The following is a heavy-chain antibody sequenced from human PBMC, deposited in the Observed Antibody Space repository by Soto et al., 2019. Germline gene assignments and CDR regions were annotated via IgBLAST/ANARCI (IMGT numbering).Heavy chain of an antibody. Sequence: EVQLVESGGGLVLPGGSLRLSCVTSGLTFSNYWMNWVRQAPGKGLVWVSRISTDGSSTDYADSVKGRFTISRDNAKNTLYLQMNSLRAEDTAVYYCARDTFGLHYWGQGTLVTVSS. D-gene: IGHD3-16*01. V-gene: IGHV3-74*01. J-gene: IGHJ4*02. CDR3: ARDTFGLHY. CDR2: ISTDGSST. CDR1: GLTFSNYW.